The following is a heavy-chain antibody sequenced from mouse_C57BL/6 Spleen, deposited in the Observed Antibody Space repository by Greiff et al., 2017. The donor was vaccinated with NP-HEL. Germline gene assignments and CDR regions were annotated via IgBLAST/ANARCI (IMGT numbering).Heavy chain of an antibody. J-gene: IGHJ1*03. V-gene: IGHV5-6*01. D-gene: IGHD1-1*01. CDR2: ISSGGSYT. Sequence: EVMLVESGGDLVKPGGSLKLSCAASGFTFSSYGMSWVRQTPDKRLEWVATISSGGSYTYYPDSVKGRFTISRDNAKNTLYLQMSSLKSEDTAMYYCARHGLLRPKLEYFDVWGTGTTVTVSS. CDR3: ARHGLLRPKLEYFDV. CDR1: GFTFSSYG.